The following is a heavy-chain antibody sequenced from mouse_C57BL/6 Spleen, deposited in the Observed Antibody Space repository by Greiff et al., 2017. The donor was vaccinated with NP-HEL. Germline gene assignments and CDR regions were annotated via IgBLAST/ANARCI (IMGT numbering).Heavy chain of an antibody. D-gene: IGHD2-9*01. Sequence: QVHVKQSGAELVRPGASVTLSCKASGYTFTDYEMHWVKQTPVHGLEWIGAIDPETGGTAYNQKFKGKAILTADKSSSTAYMELRSLTSEDSAVYYCTREEGLLWLRLWYFDVWGTGTTVTVSS. CDR3: TREEGLLWLRLWYFDV. J-gene: IGHJ1*03. CDR1: GYTFTDYE. CDR2: IDPETGGT. V-gene: IGHV1-15*01.